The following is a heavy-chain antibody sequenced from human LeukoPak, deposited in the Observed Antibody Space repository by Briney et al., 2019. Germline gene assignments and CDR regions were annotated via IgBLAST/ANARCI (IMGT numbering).Heavy chain of an antibody. CDR2: ISAYNGNT. J-gene: IGHJ4*02. CDR1: GYTFTSYG. D-gene: IGHD2-2*01. V-gene: IGHV1-18*01. CDR3: ARGRYCTSTSCAERYYFDY. Sequence: ASVKVSCKASGYTFTSYGISWVRQAPGQGLEWMGWISAYNGNTNYAQKLQGRVTMTTDTSTSTAYMELRSLRSDDTAVYFCARGRYCTSTSCAERYYFDYWGQGTLVTVSS.